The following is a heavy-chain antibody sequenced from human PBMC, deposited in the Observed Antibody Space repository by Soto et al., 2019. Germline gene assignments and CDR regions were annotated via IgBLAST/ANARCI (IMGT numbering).Heavy chain of an antibody. D-gene: IGHD3-3*01. CDR3: AREFWSGPFDY. CDR2: IWSDGSNK. J-gene: IGHJ4*02. CDR1: GFTFSSYG. V-gene: IGHV3-33*01. Sequence: QVQLVESGGGVVQPGRSLRLSCAASGFTFSSYGMHWVRQAPGKGLEWVAVIWSDGSNKYYADSVKGRFTISSDNSKNTLYLQMNSLRAEDTAVYYCAREFWSGPFDYWGRGTLVTVSS.